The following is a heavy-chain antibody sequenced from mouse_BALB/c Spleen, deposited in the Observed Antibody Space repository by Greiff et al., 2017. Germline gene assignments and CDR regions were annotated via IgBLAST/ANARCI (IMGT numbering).Heavy chain of an antibody. D-gene: IGHD1-1*01. CDR1: GYTFTDYN. J-gene: IGHJ3*01. CDR3: ANYYGSSSWFAY. CDR2: IYPYNGGT. Sequence: VQLQQSGPELVKPGASVKISCKASGYTFTDYNMHWVKQSHGKSLEWIGYIYPYNGGTGYNQKFKSKATLTVDNSSSTAYMELRSLTSEDSAVYYCANYYGSSSWFAYWGQGTLVTVSA. V-gene: IGHV1S29*02.